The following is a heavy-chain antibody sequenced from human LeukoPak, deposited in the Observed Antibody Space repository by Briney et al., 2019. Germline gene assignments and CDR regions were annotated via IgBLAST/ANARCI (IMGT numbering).Heavy chain of an antibody. CDR1: GGTFSSSA. Sequence: SVKVSCKASGGTFSSSAISWVRQAPGQGLEWMGGIIPIFGTANYAQKFQGRVTITTDESTSTAYMELSSLRSEDTAVYYCARVPLAGVGGSWFDPWGQGTLVTVSS. V-gene: IGHV1-69*05. CDR3: ARVPLAGVGGSWFDP. CDR2: IIPIFGTA. D-gene: IGHD3-3*01. J-gene: IGHJ5*02.